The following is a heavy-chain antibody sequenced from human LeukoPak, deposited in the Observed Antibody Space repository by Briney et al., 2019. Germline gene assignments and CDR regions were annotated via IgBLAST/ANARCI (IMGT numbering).Heavy chain of an antibody. CDR1: GYTLTELS. J-gene: IGHJ4*02. CDR2: FDPEDGET. D-gene: IGHD3-22*01. V-gene: IGHV1-24*01. Sequence: ASVKVSCKVSGYTLTELSMHWVRQAPGKGLEWMGGFDPEDGETIYAQKFQGRVTMTEDTSTDTAYMELSSLRSEDTAVYYCATPTIKMGFYYDSSGSWGYFDYWGQGTLVTVSS. CDR3: ATPTIKMGFYYDSSGSWGYFDY.